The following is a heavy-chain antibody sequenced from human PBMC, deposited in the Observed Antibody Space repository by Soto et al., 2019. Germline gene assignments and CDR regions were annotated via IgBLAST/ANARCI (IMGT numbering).Heavy chain of an antibody. J-gene: IGHJ4*02. CDR3: ARGGSGESVFQLHY. D-gene: IGHD3-10*01. Sequence: SQTLSLTCAISGDSVSSNSAARNWIRQSPSRGLEWLGRTYYRSKWYYGYAVSVRSRIIITPDTSKNQLSLQLSAVTPEDTAVYYCARGGSGESVFQLHYWGQGTLVTVSS. CDR2: TYYRSKWYY. V-gene: IGHV6-1*01. CDR1: GDSVSSNSAA.